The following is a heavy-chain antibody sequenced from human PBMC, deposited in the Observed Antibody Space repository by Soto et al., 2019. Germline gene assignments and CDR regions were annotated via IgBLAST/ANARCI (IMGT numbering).Heavy chain of an antibody. D-gene: IGHD2-21*02. CDR3: ARDLWGYCGTDCYPLDV. V-gene: IGHV4-31*03. CDR2: IYYSGST. J-gene: IGHJ6*02. Sequence: SGTLSLTCTVLGGSISSGGYYWIWVRQHPGKGLEWIGYIYYSGSTYYNPSLKSRVTISVDTSKNQFSLKLSSVTAADTAVYYCARDLWGYCGTDCYPLDVWGQGTTVTVSS. CDR1: GGSISSGGYY.